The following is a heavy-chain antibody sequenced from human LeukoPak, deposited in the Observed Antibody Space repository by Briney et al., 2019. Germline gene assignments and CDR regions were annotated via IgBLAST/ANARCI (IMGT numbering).Heavy chain of an antibody. J-gene: IGHJ4*02. Sequence: ASVKVSCTASGYTFTSYYMHWVRQAPGQGLEWMGIINPSGGSTSYAQKFQGRVTMTRDTSTSTVYMELSSLRSEDTAVYYCASQDPCSGGSCYPDYWGQGTLVTVSS. CDR3: ASQDPCSGGSCYPDY. D-gene: IGHD2-15*01. CDR1: GYTFTSYY. V-gene: IGHV1-46*01. CDR2: INPSGGST.